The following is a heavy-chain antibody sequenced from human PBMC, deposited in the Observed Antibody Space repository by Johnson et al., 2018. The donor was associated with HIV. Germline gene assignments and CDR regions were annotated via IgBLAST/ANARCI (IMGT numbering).Heavy chain of an antibody. CDR1: GFTFSSYW. D-gene: IGHD3-10*01. CDR2: IKQDGSEK. Sequence: VQLVESGGGLVQPGGSLRLSCAASGFTFSSYWMSWVRQAPGKGLEWVANIKQDGSEKYYVDSVKGRFTISRDNAKNSLYLQMNSLRAEDTALYYCARFENTLSNAFDIWGQGTMVTVSS. CDR3: ARFENTLSNAFDI. V-gene: IGHV3-7*05. J-gene: IGHJ3*02.